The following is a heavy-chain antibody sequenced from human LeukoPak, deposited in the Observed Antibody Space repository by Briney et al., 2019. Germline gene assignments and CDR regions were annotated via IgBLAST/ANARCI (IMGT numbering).Heavy chain of an antibody. V-gene: IGHV4-39*07. CDR1: GGSVSSGSYY. Sequence: SETLSLTCTVSGGSVSSGSYYWGWIRQPPGKGLEWIGSIYYSGSTYYNPSLKSRVTISVDTSKNQFSLKLSSVTAADTAVYYCARGALRKIDYWGQGTLVTVSS. CDR2: IYYSGST. J-gene: IGHJ4*02. CDR3: ARGALRKIDY. D-gene: IGHD4-17*01.